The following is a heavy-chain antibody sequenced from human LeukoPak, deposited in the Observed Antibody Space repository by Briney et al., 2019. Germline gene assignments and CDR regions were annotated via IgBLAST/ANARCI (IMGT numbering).Heavy chain of an antibody. J-gene: IGHJ4*02. CDR2: ISHSGNT. Sequence: PSETLSLTCTVSGGSISSYDWSWIRQPPGRGLEWIAYISHSGNTNYNPSLKSRVTISADTSKNQFSLKLSSVTAADTAVYYCARVDERWLQFHWGQGTLVTVSS. V-gene: IGHV4-59*01. CDR3: ARVDERWLQFH. D-gene: IGHD5-24*01. CDR1: GGSISSYD.